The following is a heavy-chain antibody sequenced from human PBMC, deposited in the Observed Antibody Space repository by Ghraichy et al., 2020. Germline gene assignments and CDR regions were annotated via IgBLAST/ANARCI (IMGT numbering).Heavy chain of an antibody. V-gene: IGHV3-23*01. Sequence: GGSLRLSCAASGFSFTNYVMTWVRQAPGKELEWVSSISANDGRTFYADSVKGRFTISRDNSKNILYLQMNSLRVDDTAVYYCAKILRTNLDMFFDHWGQGTLVTVSS. D-gene: IGHD2-8*01. CDR2: ISANDGRT. J-gene: IGHJ4*02. CDR1: GFSFTNYV. CDR3: AKILRTNLDMFFDH.